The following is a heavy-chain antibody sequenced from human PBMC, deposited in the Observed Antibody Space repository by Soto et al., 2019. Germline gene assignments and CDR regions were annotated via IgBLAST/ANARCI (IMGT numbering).Heavy chain of an antibody. V-gene: IGHV3-48*02. D-gene: IGHD4-4*01. J-gene: IGHJ4*02. CDR1: GFTFSHWD. CDR3: ASAYSYGPAT. Sequence: EQVVESGGGLVQPGGSLRLSCAASGFTFSHWDMTWVSQAPGKGLEWVSYISSSSSTIYYADSVKGRFTISRDNAKKSLYLQMNSLRDEDKAVYFCASAYSYGPATRGQGTLVTDSS. CDR2: ISSSSSTI.